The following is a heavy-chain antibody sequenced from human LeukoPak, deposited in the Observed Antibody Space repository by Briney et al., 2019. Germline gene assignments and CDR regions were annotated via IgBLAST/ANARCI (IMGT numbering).Heavy chain of an antibody. V-gene: IGHV3-21*01. Sequence: GGSLRLSCAASGFTFTSYSMNWVRQAPGKGLEWVSSISSSSSYIYYADSVKGRFTVSRDNAKNSLYLQMSSLRAEDTAIYYCARLYDILTGAFDYWGQGTLVTVSS. CDR3: ARLYDILTGAFDY. D-gene: IGHD3-9*01. CDR1: GFTFTSYS. J-gene: IGHJ4*02. CDR2: ISSSSSYI.